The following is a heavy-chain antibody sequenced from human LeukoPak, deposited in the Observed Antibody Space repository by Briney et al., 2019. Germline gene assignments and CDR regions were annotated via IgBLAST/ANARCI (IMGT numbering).Heavy chain of an antibody. CDR2: IYYSGST. J-gene: IGHJ4*02. Sequence: SETLSLTCTVSGGSISSYYWSWIRQPPGKGLEWIGYIYYSGSTNYNPSLKSRVTISVDTSKNRFSLKLSSVTAADTAVYYCARDQEGFDYWGQGTLVTVSS. CDR3: ARDQEGFDY. V-gene: IGHV4-59*01. CDR1: GGSISSYY.